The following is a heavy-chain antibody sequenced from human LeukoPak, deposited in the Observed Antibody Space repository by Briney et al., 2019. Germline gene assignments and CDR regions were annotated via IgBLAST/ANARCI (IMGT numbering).Heavy chain of an antibody. J-gene: IGHJ4*02. CDR3: ARATVVTHGYFDY. CDR1: GGSISSYY. V-gene: IGHV4-59*01. Sequence: PSETLSLTCAVSGGSISSYYWSWIRQPPGKGLEWIGYIYYSGSTNYNPSLKSRVTISVDTSKNQFSLKLSSVTAADTAVYYCARATVVTHGYFDYWGQGTLVTVSS. D-gene: IGHD4-23*01. CDR2: IYYSGST.